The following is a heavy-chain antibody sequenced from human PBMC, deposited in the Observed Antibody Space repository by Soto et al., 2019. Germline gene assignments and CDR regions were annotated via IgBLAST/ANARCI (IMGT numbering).Heavy chain of an antibody. V-gene: IGHV1-18*01. CDR1: GYTLTELS. D-gene: IGHD3-10*01. CDR2: ISAYNGNT. CDR3: VRDLKERITIVRSPVYYYYGMDV. J-gene: IGHJ6*02. Sequence: ASVKVSCKVSGYTLTELSMHWVRQAPGEGLEWMGWISAYNGNTNYAQKLQGRVTMTTDTSTSTAYMELSSLRSEDTAVYYCVRDLKERITIVRSPVYYYYGMDVWGQGTAVTVSS.